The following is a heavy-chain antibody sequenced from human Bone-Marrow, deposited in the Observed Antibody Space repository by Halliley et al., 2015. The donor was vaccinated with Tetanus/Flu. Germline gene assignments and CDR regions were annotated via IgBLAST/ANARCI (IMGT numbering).Heavy chain of an antibody. CDR1: GGASTGYY. J-gene: IGHJ6*02. CDR2: IDHSGDA. Sequence: TLSLTCAVYGGASTGYYWSWIRQTPGKGLEWIGEIDHSGDASYNPSLRSRVTISADPSKNEFSLKLTSVTAADTGVFYCARGGRTLLRGVDYYGLDVWGQGTTVTVPS. CDR3: ARGGRTLLRGVDYYGLDV. V-gene: IGHV4-34*01. D-gene: IGHD3-10*01.